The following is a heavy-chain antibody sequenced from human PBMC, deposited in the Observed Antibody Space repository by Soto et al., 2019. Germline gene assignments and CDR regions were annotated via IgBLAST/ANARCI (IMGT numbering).Heavy chain of an antibody. V-gene: IGHV4-59*08. CDR2: IYYSGST. Sequence: QVQLQESGPGLVNPSETLSLTCTVSGGSISSYYWNWIRQPPGKGLEWIGYIYYSGSTNYNPSLKSRCNISVDTSKNQVYLKLSSVTASDTAVYYCARLTSGWGIEYFQHWGQGTLVTVSS. J-gene: IGHJ1*01. CDR1: GGSISSYY. CDR3: ARLTSGWGIEYFQH. D-gene: IGHD6-19*01.